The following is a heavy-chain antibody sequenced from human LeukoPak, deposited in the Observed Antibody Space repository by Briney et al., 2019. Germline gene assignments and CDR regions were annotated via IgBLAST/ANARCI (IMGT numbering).Heavy chain of an antibody. CDR2: INQDGSEK. CDR1: GFTLDKYW. D-gene: IGHD6-19*01. CDR3: TRDGSGWSDS. Sequence: GGSLRLSCEVSGFTLDKYWMSWVRQAPGKGPEWVANINQDGSEKNYLDSVKGRFTISRDNAKNSVYLPMNSLRVEDTAVYVCTRDGSGWSDSWGQGTLVTVSS. V-gene: IGHV3-7*01. J-gene: IGHJ5*01.